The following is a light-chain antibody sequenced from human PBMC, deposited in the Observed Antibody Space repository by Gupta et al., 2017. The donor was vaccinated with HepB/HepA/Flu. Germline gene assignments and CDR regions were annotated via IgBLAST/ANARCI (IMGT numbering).Light chain of an antibody. Sequence: EIVLTQSPGTLSLSPWERATLSCRASQSVSSSYLAWYKQKPGQAPRLLIYGASSSATGIPDRFSGSGFGTDFTLTISRREPEDFAVYYCQQYGSSPQYTFGQGTKLEIK. V-gene: IGKV3-20*01. J-gene: IGKJ2*01. CDR3: QQYGSSPQYT. CDR1: QSVSSSY. CDR2: GAS.